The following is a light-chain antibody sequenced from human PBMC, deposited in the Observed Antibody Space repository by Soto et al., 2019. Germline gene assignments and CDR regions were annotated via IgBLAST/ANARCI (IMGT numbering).Light chain of an antibody. J-gene: IGKJ1*01. Sequence: EIVLTQSPATLSLSPGERATLSCRASQSLSTSLAWYQHKPGQAPRLLIYDASSRATGIPAKFSGSGSGTGFTLTISSLEPEDFAVYYCQQHNNRFGTFGRGTKVEIK. CDR3: QQHNNRFGT. V-gene: IGKV3-11*01. CDR1: QSLSTS. CDR2: DAS.